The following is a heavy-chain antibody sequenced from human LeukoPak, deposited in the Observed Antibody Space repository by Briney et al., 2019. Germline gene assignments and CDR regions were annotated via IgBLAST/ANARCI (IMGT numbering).Heavy chain of an antibody. CDR2: ISSSGSTI. CDR1: GFTFSSYE. CDR3: ARRAYRYTLYYYYYMDV. D-gene: IGHD3-16*02. J-gene: IGHJ6*03. V-gene: IGHV3-48*03. Sequence: PGGSLRLSCAASGFTFSSYEMNWVRQAPGKGLEWVSYISSSGSTIYYADSVKGRFTISGDNAKNSLYLQMNSLRAEDTAVYYCARRAYRYTLYYYYYMDVWGKGTTVTISS.